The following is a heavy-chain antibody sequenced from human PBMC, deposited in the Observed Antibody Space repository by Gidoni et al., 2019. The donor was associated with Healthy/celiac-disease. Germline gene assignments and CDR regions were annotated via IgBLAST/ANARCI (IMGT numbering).Heavy chain of an antibody. V-gene: IGHV3-21*01. CDR2: ISSSSSYI. CDR3: ARDRVSYYDSSGPLDY. J-gene: IGHJ4*02. D-gene: IGHD3-22*01. CDR1: GFTFSSYS. Sequence: EVQLVESGGGLVKPGGSLRLSCAASGFTFSSYSMNWVRQAPGKGREWVSSISSSSSYIYYADSVKGRFTISRDNAKNSLYLQMNSLRAEDTAVYYCARDRVSYYDSSGPLDYWGQGTLVTVSS.